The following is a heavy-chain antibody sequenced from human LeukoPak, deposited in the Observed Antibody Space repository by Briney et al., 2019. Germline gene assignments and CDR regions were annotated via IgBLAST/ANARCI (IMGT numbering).Heavy chain of an antibody. CDR1: GGSISSYY. CDR3: ARESGITPAFDI. V-gene: IGHV4-59*01. D-gene: IGHD3-10*01. CDR2: IYYSGST. J-gene: IGHJ3*02. Sequence: PSETLSLTCTVSGGSISSYYWSWIRQPPGKGLEWIGYIYYSGSTNYNPSLKSRVTISVDTSKNQFSLKLSSVTAADTAVYHCARESGITPAFDIWGQGTMVTVSS.